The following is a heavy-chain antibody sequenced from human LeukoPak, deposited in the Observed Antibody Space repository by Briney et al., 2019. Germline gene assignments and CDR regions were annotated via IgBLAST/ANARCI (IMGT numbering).Heavy chain of an antibody. J-gene: IGHJ4*02. CDR3: ARASSWIQLWLPFDY. V-gene: IGHV4-39*07. D-gene: IGHD5-18*01. CDR2: IYYSGST. Sequence: SETLSLTCTVSGGSISSSSYYWGWIRQPPGKGLEWIGSIYYSGSTYYNPSLKSRVTISVDTSKNQFSLKLSSVTAADTAVYYCARASSWIQLWLPFDYWGQGTLVTVSS. CDR1: GGSISSSSYY.